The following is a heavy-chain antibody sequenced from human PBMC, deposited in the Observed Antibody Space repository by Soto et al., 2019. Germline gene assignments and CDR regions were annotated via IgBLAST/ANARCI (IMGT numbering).Heavy chain of an antibody. Sequence: ASVKASCKASGYTFTSYGISWVRQAPGQGLEWMGWISAYNGNTNYAQKLQGRVTMTTDTSTSTAYMELRSLRSDDTAVYYCARVSGRYCTNGVCYRTFDYWGQGTLVTVSS. V-gene: IGHV1-18*01. D-gene: IGHD2-8*01. CDR2: ISAYNGNT. CDR3: ARVSGRYCTNGVCYRTFDY. CDR1: GYTFTSYG. J-gene: IGHJ4*02.